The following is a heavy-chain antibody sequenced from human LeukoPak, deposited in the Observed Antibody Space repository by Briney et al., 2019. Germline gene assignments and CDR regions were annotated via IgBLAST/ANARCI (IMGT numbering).Heavy chain of an antibody. D-gene: IGHD2-8*01. CDR3: ARGYCTNGVCPNWFDP. CDR1: GYSLTTYY. J-gene: IGHJ5*02. V-gene: IGHV7-4-1*02. Sequence: GASVKVSCKASGYSLTTYYMHWVRQAPGQGLEWMGWINTNTGNPTYAQGFTGRFVFSLDTSVSTAYLQISSLKAEDTAVYYCARGYCTNGVCPNWFDPWGQGTLVTVSS. CDR2: INTNTGNP.